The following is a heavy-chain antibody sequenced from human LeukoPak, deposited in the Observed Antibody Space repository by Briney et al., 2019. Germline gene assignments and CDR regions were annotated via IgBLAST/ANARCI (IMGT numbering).Heavy chain of an antibody. J-gene: IGHJ5*02. V-gene: IGHV4-59*01. Sequence: SETLSLTCTVSGGSISSYYWSWIRQPPGRGLEWIGYIYYSGSTNYNPSLKSRVTISVDTSKTQFSLKLSSVTAADTAVYYCARGLLYYGSGMGFDPWGQGTLVTVSS. CDR1: GGSISSYY. CDR3: ARGLLYYGSGMGFDP. D-gene: IGHD3-10*01. CDR2: IYYSGST.